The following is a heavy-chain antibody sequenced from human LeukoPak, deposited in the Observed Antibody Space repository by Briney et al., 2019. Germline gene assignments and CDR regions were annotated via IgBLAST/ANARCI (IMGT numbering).Heavy chain of an antibody. CDR3: SRSVQMGYFDY. CDR2: ISGSGGST. D-gene: IGHD2-8*01. V-gene: IGHV3-23*01. CDR1: GFTFSSYA. J-gene: IGHJ4*02. Sequence: GGSLRLSCAASGFTFSSYAMSWVHQAPGKGLEWVSAISGSGGSTYYADSVKGRFTISRDNSKNTLYLQMNSLRAEDTAVYYCSRSVQMGYFDYWGQGTLVTVSS.